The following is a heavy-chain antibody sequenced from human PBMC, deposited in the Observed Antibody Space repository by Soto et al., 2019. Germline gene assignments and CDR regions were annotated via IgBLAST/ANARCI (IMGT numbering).Heavy chain of an antibody. V-gene: IGHV3-53*01. CDR2: IYGGGST. CDR1: GFTVSSNY. J-gene: IGHJ5*02. CDR3: AGAGGYYSTNWFDP. D-gene: IGHD3-22*01. Sequence: GGSLRLSCAASGFTVSSNYMSWVRQAPGKGLEWVSVIYGGGSTYYADSVKGRFTISRDNSKNTLYLQMNSLGAEDTAVYYCAGAGGYYSTNWFDPWGQGTLVTVSS.